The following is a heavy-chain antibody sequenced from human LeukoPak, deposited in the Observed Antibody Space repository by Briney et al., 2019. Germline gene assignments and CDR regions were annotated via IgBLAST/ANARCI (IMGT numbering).Heavy chain of an antibody. J-gene: IGHJ4*02. CDR2: INWNGGST. CDR3: ARDADVDTAMVFFDY. D-gene: IGHD5-18*01. CDR1: GFTLDDYG. V-gene: IGHV3-20*04. Sequence: GGSLRLSCAASGFTLDDYGMSWVRQAPGKGLEWVSGINWNGGSTGYADSVKGRFTISRDNAKNSLYLQMNSLRAEDTALYYCARDADVDTAMVFFDYWGQGTLVTVSS.